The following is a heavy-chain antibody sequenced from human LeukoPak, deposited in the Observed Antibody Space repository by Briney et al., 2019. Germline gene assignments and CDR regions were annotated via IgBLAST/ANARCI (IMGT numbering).Heavy chain of an antibody. D-gene: IGHD3-10*01. CDR1: GFTFSSYE. CDR3: ARVGTNYYYYMDV. J-gene: IGHJ6*03. CDR2: ISSSGSTI. V-gene: IGHV3-48*03. Sequence: QAGRSLRLSCAASGFTFSSYEMNWVRQAPGKGLEWVSYISSSGSTIYYADSVKGRFTISRDNAKNSLYLQMNSLRAEDTAVYYCARVGTNYYYYMDVWGKGTTVTVSS.